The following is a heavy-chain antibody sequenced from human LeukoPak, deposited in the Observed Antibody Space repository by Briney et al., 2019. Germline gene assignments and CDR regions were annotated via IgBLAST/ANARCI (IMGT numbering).Heavy chain of an antibody. V-gene: IGHV3-74*01. J-gene: IGHJ4*02. Sequence: GGSLRLSCAASGNYWMHWVRQAPGKGLVWVSHINSDGSWTSYADSVKGRFTISRDNSKNTLYLQMNSLRAEDTAVYYCARDYLDYWGQGTLVTVSP. CDR2: INSDGSWT. CDR3: ARDYLDY. CDR1: GNYW.